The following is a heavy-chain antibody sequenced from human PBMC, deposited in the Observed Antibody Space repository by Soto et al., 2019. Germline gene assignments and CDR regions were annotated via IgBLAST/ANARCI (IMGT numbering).Heavy chain of an antibody. V-gene: IGHV3-23*01. CDR2: ISGSGGST. CDR3: AKDRIAVAGNAAFDI. Sequence: GGCPRLSCASSGFTFSSYAMGWVRQDTGKGLEWVSAISGSGGSTYYADSVKGRFTISRDNSKNTLYLQMNSLRAEDTAVYYCAKDRIAVAGNAAFDIWGQGTMVTVSS. J-gene: IGHJ3*02. CDR1: GFTFSSYA. D-gene: IGHD6-19*01.